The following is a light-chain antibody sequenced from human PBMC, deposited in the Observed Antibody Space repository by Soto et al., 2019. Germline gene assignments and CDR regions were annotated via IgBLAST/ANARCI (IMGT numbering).Light chain of an antibody. CDR2: GNS. CDR1: SSNIGAGYD. J-gene: IGLJ1*01. CDR3: QSYDSSLSGYV. Sequence: SVLTQPPSVSGAPGQRVTISCTGSSSNIGAGYDVHWYQQVPGTAPKLLIYGNSNRPSGVPDRFSGSKSGTSASLAITGLQAEDEADYYCQSYDSSLSGYVFGTGTKVTVL. V-gene: IGLV1-40*01.